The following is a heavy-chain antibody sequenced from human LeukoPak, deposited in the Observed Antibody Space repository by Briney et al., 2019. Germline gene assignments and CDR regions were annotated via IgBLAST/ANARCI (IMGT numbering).Heavy chain of an antibody. CDR2: IYTSGST. D-gene: IGHD3-16*01. CDR1: GGSISSYY. CDR3: ATALLKWAGEYDAFGI. J-gene: IGHJ3*02. Sequence: PSETLSLTCTVSGGSISSYYWSWIRQPPGKGLEWIGRIYTSGSTNYNPSLKRRVTTTVETSKTQFSLTLSSVTAADTPVYYCATALLKWAGEYDAFGISGQGAMVTVSS. V-gene: IGHV4-4*07.